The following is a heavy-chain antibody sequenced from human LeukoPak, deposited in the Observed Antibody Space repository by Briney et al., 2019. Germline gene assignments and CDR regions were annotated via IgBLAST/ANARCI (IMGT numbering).Heavy chain of an antibody. V-gene: IGHV4-59*01. J-gene: IGHJ4*02. CDR3: ARDVAAAGTGYFDY. Sequence: SETLSLTCTVSGGSISSYYWSWIRQPPGKGLEWIGYIYYSGSTNYNPSLKSRVTISVDTSKNQFSLKLSSVTAAETAVYYCARDVAAAGTGYFDYWGQGTLVTVSS. D-gene: IGHD6-13*01. CDR2: IYYSGST. CDR1: GGSISSYY.